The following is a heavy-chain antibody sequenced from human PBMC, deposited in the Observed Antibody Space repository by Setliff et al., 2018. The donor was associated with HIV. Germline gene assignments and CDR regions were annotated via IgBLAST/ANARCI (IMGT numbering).Heavy chain of an antibody. D-gene: IGHD3-3*01. Sequence: GASVKVSCKASGYTLSSHYIHWVRQAPGNRPEWVGWINPQTGGTNFAQKFQGRITMTSDTSVNTVFIELSRLKSDDTALYYCARDLRNSNTLFGVLNFVFDLWGQGTLVTVSS. V-gene: IGHV1-2*02. CDR2: INPQTGGT. J-gene: IGHJ4*02. CDR3: ARDLRNSNTLFGVLNFVFDL. CDR1: GYTLSSHY.